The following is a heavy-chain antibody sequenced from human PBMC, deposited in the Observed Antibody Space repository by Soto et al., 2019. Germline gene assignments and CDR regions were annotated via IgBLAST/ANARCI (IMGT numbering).Heavy chain of an antibody. V-gene: IGHV4-39*01. Sequence: SETLSLACTVSGGSISSSSYYWGWIRQPPGKGLEWIGSIYYSGSTYYNPSLKSRVTISVDTSKNQFSLKLSAVTASDTAVYYCATSQKGYNWNYFDHWGQGALVTVSS. J-gene: IGHJ4*02. D-gene: IGHD1-1*01. CDR2: IYYSGST. CDR3: ATSQKGYNWNYFDH. CDR1: GGSISSSSYY.